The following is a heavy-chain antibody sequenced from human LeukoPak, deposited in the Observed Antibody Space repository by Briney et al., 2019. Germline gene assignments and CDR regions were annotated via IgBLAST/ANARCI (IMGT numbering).Heavy chain of an antibody. CDR2: ISSSGSTI. Sequence: GGSLRLSRAASGFTFSDYYMSWIRQAPGKGLEWVSYISSSGSTIYYADSVKGRFTISRDNAKNSLYLQMNSLRAEDTAVYYCARGEKGGRGYSYGSGYWGQGTLVTVSS. CDR3: ARGEKGGRGYSYGSGY. CDR1: GFTFSDYY. D-gene: IGHD5-18*01. J-gene: IGHJ4*02. V-gene: IGHV3-11*01.